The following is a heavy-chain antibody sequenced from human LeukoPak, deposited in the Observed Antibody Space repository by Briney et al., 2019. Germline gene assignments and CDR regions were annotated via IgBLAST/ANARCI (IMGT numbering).Heavy chain of an antibody. D-gene: IGHD7-27*01. CDR1: GGSFSGYH. CDR3: ARKLGAFDY. V-gene: IGHV4-34*01. J-gene: IGHJ4*02. CDR2: INHSGST. Sequence: SETLSLTCAVYGGSFSGYHWSWIRQPPGKGLEWIGEINHSGSTNYNPSLKSRVTISVDTSKNQFSLKLSSVTAADTAVYYCARKLGAFDYWGQGTLVTVSS.